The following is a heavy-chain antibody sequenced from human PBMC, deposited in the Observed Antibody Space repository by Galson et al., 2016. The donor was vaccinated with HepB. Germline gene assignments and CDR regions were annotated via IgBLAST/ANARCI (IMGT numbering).Heavy chain of an antibody. J-gene: IGHJ4*02. V-gene: IGHV6-1*01. CDR2: TYYRSKWYN. CDR3: ASRTGDMATFFN. Sequence: CAISGDSVSSEDAAWNWIRQSPSRGLEWLGRTYYRSKWYNEYAVSVQSRITINPDTSKNQFSLKLSSVTAADTAVYYCASRTGDMATFFNWGQGTLVTVSS. CDR1: GDSVSSEDAA. D-gene: IGHD5-24*01.